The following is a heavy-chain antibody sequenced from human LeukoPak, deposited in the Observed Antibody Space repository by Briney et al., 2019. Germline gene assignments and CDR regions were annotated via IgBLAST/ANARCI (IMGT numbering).Heavy chain of an antibody. J-gene: IGHJ6*02. CDR2: IIPIFGTA. V-gene: IGHV1-69*13. D-gene: IGHD5-12*01. CDR3: AREGVDIVATIIGYYYYGMDV. CDR1: GGTFSSYA. Sequence: SVKVSCKASGGTFSSYAISWVRQAPGQGLEWMGGIIPIFGTANYAQKFQGRVTITADESTSTAYMELSGLRSEDTAVYYCAREGVDIVATIIGYYYYGMDVWGQGTTVTVSS.